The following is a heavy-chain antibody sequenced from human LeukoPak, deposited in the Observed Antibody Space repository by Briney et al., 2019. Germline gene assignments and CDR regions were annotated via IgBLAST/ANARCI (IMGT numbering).Heavy chain of an antibody. V-gene: IGHV1-3*01. CDR2: INAGNGNT. J-gene: IGHJ4*02. CDR1: GYTFTSYA. Sequence: ASVKVSCKASGYTFTSYAMHWVRQAPGQRLEWMGWINAGNGNTKYSQKFQGRVTITWDTSASTAYMELSSLRSEDTAVYYCARVKVTMVRGVIITLDYFDYWGQGTLVTVSS. D-gene: IGHD3-10*01. CDR3: ARVKVTMVRGVIITLDYFDY.